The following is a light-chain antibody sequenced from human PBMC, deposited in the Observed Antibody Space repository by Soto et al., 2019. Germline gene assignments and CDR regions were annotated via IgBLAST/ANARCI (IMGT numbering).Light chain of an antibody. CDR1: HNIDIY. CDR3: QQSYTTPHLYT. V-gene: IGKV1-39*01. J-gene: IGKJ2*01. CDR2: TTS. Sequence: DIQMTQSPSSLSASVGDRVTITCRASHNIDIYLNWYQQKPGKAPKALIYTTSSLQSGVPSRFSGSGSGTDFTLTISSLQPEDFATYYCQQSYTTPHLYTFGQGTKVDIK.